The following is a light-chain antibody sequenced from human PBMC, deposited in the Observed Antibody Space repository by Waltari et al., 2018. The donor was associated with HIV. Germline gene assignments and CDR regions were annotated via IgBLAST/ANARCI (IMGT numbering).Light chain of an antibody. Sequence: QSVLTQPPSASGTPGQRVTISCSGSSSNIGTNPVNWYQQLPGSAPKFLMYGNHVRPSGVPDRFSGSKSGTSASLAISGLRSEDEADYYCAAWDDSLNAWVFGGGTKVTVL. J-gene: IGLJ3*02. CDR2: GNH. CDR3: AAWDDSLNAWV. V-gene: IGLV1-44*01. CDR1: SSNIGTNP.